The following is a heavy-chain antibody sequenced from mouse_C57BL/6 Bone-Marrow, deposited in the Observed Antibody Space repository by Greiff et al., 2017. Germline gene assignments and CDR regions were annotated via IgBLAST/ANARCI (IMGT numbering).Heavy chain of an antibody. Sequence: VQLQQSGPELVKPGASVKISCKASGYTFTDYYMNWVKQSHGKSLEWIGDINPNNGGTSYNQKFKGKATLTVDKSSSTAYMELRSLTSEDSAVYYCARGGAIYYCDYWGQGTTLTVSS. CDR1: GYTFTDYY. CDR3: ARGGAIYYCDY. J-gene: IGHJ2*01. CDR2: INPNNGGT. V-gene: IGHV1-26*01. D-gene: IGHD3-1*01.